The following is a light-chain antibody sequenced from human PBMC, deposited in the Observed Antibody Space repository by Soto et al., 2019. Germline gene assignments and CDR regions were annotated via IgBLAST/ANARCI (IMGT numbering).Light chain of an antibody. CDR2: EGT. V-gene: IGLV2-23*01. J-gene: IGLJ2*01. CDR3: CSYAGSSTYV. CDR1: SSNIGSYIL. Sequence: QSTLTQPASVSGSPGQSITISCTGTSSNIGSYILVSWYQQHPGKAPKLIIYEGTKRPSGVSNRFSGSKSGNTASLTISGLQTEDEADYYCCSYAGSSTYVFGGGTKLTVL.